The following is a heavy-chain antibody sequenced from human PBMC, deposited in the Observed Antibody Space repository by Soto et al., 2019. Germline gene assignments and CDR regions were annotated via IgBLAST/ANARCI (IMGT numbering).Heavy chain of an antibody. J-gene: IGHJ6*02. V-gene: IGHV3-74*01. Sequence: VQLVESGGGLVQPGGSLRLSCAASGFAFRSYWMHWVRQSPGKGLVWVSRISSDGSGTNYADSVKGIFTIARDNAKNTLYLQMNSLRAEDTAVYYCVSSVVGTVVLPRGQGTTVSVSS. D-gene: IGHD1-26*01. CDR3: VSSVVGTVVLP. CDR1: GFAFRSYW. CDR2: ISSDGSGT.